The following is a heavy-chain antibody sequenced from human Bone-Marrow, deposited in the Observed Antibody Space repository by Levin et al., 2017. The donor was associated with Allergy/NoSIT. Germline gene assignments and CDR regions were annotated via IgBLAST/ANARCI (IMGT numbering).Heavy chain of an antibody. CDR1: GFTFSSYA. Sequence: VASVKVSCAASGFTFSSYAMSWVRQAPGKGLEWVSAISGSGGSTYYADSVKGRFTISRDNSKNTLYLQMNSLRAEDTAVYYCAKEGPREQWEPSPRGITFDIWGQGTMVTVSS. J-gene: IGHJ3*02. V-gene: IGHV3-23*01. D-gene: IGHD1-26*01. CDR2: ISGSGGST. CDR3: AKEGPREQWEPSPRGITFDI.